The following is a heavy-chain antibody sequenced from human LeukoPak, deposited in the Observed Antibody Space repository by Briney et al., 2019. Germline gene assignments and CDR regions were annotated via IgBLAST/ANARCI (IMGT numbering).Heavy chain of an antibody. J-gene: IGHJ6*02. D-gene: IGHD2-15*01. CDR2: IIPIFGTA. CDR1: GGTFSSYA. Sequence: SVKVSCKASGGTFSSYAISWVRQAPGQGLEWMGGIIPIFGTANYAQKFQGRVTITADESTSTAYMELSSLRSEDTAVYYCARAKDIVVVVAAMAYGMDVWGQGTTVTVSS. V-gene: IGHV1-69*13. CDR3: ARAKDIVVVVAAMAYGMDV.